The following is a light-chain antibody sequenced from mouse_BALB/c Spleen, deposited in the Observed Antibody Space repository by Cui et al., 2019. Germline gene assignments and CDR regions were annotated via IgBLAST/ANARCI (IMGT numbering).Light chain of an antibody. J-gene: IGKJ5*01. CDR3: RQWSSNPPT. CDR2: ATS. CDR1: SSVSY. V-gene: IGKV4-72*01. Sequence: QIVLSHSPAILSASPGEKVTTTCRASSSVSYTHWYQQQQGCSPKPWIYATSNLASGVPARFSGSGSGSSYSLTISRVEAEDAATYYCRQWSSNPPTFGAGTKLELK.